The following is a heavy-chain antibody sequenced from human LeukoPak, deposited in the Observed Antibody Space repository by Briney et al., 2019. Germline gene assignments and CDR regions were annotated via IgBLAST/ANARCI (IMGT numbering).Heavy chain of an antibody. Sequence: GESLRLSCAASEFSVGSNYMTWVRQAPGKGLEWVSLIYSGGSTYYADSVKGRFTQMNSLRAEDTAVYYCARGPSGYHNTGGQGTLVTVSS. V-gene: IGHV3-66*01. CDR2: IYSGGST. J-gene: IGHJ4*02. CDR1: EFSVGSNY. D-gene: IGHD5-12*01. CDR3: ARGPSGYHNT.